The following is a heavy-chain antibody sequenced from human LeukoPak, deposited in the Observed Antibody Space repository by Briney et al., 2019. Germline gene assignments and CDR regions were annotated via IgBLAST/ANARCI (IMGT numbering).Heavy chain of an antibody. D-gene: IGHD3-22*01. CDR3: ARDKWSQYYYDSSGYCYFDY. J-gene: IGHJ4*02. CDR2: INPNSGGT. V-gene: IGHV1-2*02. CDR1: GYTFTGYY. Sequence: ASVKVSCKASGYTFTGYYMHWVRQAPGQGLEWMGWINPNSGGTNYAQKFQGRVTMTRDTSISTAYMELSRLRSDDTAVYYCARDKWSQYYYDSSGYCYFDYWGQGTLVTASS.